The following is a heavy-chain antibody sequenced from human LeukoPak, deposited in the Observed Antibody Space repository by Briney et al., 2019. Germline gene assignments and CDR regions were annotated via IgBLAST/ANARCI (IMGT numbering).Heavy chain of an antibody. V-gene: IGHV4-34*01. Sequence: SETLSLTCAVYGGSFSGYYWSWIRQPPGKGLEWIGEINHSGSTDYNPSLKSRVTISVDTSKNQFSLKLSSVTAADTAVYYCARHGSGHDYWGQGTLVTASS. CDR2: INHSGST. D-gene: IGHD3-10*01. CDR1: GGSFSGYY. CDR3: ARHGSGHDY. J-gene: IGHJ4*02.